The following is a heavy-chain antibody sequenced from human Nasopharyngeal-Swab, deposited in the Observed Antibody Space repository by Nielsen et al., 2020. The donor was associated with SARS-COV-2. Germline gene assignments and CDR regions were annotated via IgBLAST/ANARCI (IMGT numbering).Heavy chain of an antibody. Sequence: WIRQPPGKGLEWIGRIYTSGSTNYNPSLKSRVTISVDTSKNQFSLKLSSVTAADTAVYYCAREVATGGGYYFDYWGQGTLVTSPQ. V-gene: IGHV4-61*02. CDR2: IYTSGST. J-gene: IGHJ4*02. D-gene: IGHD5-12*01. CDR3: AREVATGGGYYFDY.